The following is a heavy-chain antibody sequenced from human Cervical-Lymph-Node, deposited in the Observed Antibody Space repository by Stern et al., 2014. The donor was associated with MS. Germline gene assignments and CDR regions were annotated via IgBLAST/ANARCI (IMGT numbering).Heavy chain of an antibody. D-gene: IGHD5-24*01. CDR3: AREREMTTIVTIFDY. Sequence: EVQLVQSGGGLVQPGGSLRLSCAASGFTFSSYWMSWVRQAPWKGLEWVANVKQDGSDKHYVGSVKGRFTISRANANNSLYLQMNSLRAEDTAVYYCAREREMTTIVTIFDYWGQGTLVTVSS. J-gene: IGHJ4*02. CDR1: GFTFSSYW. V-gene: IGHV3-7*01. CDR2: VKQDGSDK.